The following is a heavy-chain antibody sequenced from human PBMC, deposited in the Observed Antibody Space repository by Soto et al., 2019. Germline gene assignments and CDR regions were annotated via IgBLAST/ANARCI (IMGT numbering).Heavy chain of an antibody. CDR2: INPNSGGT. CDR3: AGGFGELLNSFSNGDYYYYMDV. V-gene: IGHV1-2*04. D-gene: IGHD3-10*01. Sequence: ASVKVSCKASGYTFTGYYMHWVRQAPGQGLEWMGWINPNSGGTNYAQKFQGWVTMTGDTSISTAYMELSRLRSDDTAVYYWAGGFGELLNSFSNGDYYYYMDVWGKGTTVTVSS. CDR1: GYTFTGYY. J-gene: IGHJ6*03.